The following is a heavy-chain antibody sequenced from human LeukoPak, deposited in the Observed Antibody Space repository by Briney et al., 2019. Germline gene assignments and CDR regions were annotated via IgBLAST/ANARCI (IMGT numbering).Heavy chain of an antibody. CDR2: INPHSGKT. J-gene: IGHJ5*02. CDR1: GYPFRNYD. D-gene: IGHD4-17*01. Sequence: ASVKVSCKTSGYPFRNYDINWVRQATGQGLEWMGWINPHSGKTSYAQKFQGRVTMTTDTSANTAYMDLSSLRSEDTAVYYCARLSSHYGDYKIDPWGQGTLVTVSS. V-gene: IGHV1-8*01. CDR3: ARLSSHYGDYKIDP.